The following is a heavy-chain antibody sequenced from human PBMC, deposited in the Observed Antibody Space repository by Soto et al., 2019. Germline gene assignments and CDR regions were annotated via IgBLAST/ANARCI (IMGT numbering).Heavy chain of an antibody. J-gene: IGHJ4*02. CDR2: IRAYNGNT. D-gene: IGHD6-13*01. CDR1: GYTFTSYG. Sequence: QVQLVQSGAEVKKPGASVKVYCKASGYTFTSYGISWVRQAPGQGLEWMGWIRAYNGNTNYAQKHQGRVTITTDTTTSTAYMEVGSLRSDDTAVYYYAIDEGIAAACNDYWGQGSLVTVSS. V-gene: IGHV1-18*01. CDR3: AIDEGIAAACNDY.